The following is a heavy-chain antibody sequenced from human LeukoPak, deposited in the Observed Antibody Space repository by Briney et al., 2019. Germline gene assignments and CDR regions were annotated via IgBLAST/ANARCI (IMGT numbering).Heavy chain of an antibody. CDR1: GYTFTSYG. V-gene: IGHV1-18*01. CDR3: ARVLLSIVGLYYYYMDV. D-gene: IGHD2-21*01. CDR2: ISAYNGNT. J-gene: IGHJ6*03. Sequence: GASVKVSCKASGYTFTSYGISWVRQAPGQGLEWMGWISAYNGNTNFAQKPQGRVTMTTDTSTSTAYMELRSLRSDDTAVYYCARVLLSIVGLYYYYMDVWGKGTTVTVSS.